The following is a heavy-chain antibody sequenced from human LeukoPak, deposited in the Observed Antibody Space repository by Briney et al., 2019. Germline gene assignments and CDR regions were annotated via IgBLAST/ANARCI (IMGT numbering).Heavy chain of an antibody. J-gene: IGHJ4*02. D-gene: IGHD3-22*01. Sequence: GGSLRLSCAASGFTLSSYWMSWVRQAPGKGLEWVANIKQDGSEKYYVDSVKGRFTISRDNAKNSLYLQMNSLRAEDTAVYYCARGRSGYPFDYWGQGTLVTVSS. V-gene: IGHV3-7*01. CDR3: ARGRSGYPFDY. CDR2: IKQDGSEK. CDR1: GFTLSSYW.